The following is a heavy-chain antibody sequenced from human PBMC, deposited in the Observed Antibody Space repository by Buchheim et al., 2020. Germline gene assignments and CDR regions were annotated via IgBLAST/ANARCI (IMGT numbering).Heavy chain of an antibody. V-gene: IGHV5-51*01. D-gene: IGHD2-15*01. Sequence: EVQLVQSGAEVRKPGESLKISCKDTGYSFPSSWIGWVRQMPGKGLEWMGIIFPGDSDTRYSPSFEGHVSISADRSINTAYLQWSSLKASDTGMYYCARQGGGSSWGYWYFDLWGRGTL. J-gene: IGHJ2*01. CDR2: IFPGDSDT. CDR1: GYSFPSSW. CDR3: ARQGGGSSWGYWYFDL.